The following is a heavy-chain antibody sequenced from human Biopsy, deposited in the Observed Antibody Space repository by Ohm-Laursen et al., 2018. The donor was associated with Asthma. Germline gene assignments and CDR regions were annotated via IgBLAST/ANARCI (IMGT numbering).Heavy chain of an antibody. CDR2: IYYGGST. J-gene: IGHJ4*02. V-gene: IGHV4-39*01. CDR1: GGSISSSNYY. Sequence: GTLSLTCTVSGGSISSSNYYWGWIRQPPGKGLGRIGNIYYGGSTYYSPSLKSQITISVDTSKKQFSLKLSSVTAADTAVYYCARLRIRPYYFDYWGRGTLVTVSS. D-gene: IGHD2-15*01. CDR3: ARLRIRPYYFDY.